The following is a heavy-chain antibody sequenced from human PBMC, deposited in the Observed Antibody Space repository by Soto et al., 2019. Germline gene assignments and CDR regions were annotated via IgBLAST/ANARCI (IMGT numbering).Heavy chain of an antibody. CDR1: GYTFTSYY. V-gene: IGHV1-46*01. CDR2: INPSGGGT. J-gene: IGHJ4*02. Sequence: QVQLVQSGAEVKKPGASVKVSCKTSGYTFTSYYLHWVRQAPGQGLEWMGIINPSGGGTTYAQKFQGRVNMTRDTSTSTVYMELSSLRSEDTAEYYCAREVERGHSYGYLEYWGQGTLVTVSS. D-gene: IGHD5-18*01. CDR3: AREVERGHSYGYLEY.